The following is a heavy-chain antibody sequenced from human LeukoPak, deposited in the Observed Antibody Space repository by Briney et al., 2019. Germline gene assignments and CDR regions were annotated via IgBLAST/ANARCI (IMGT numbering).Heavy chain of an antibody. CDR1: GFTFNTYA. CDR3: ARRGVAGTEYYFDN. D-gene: IGHD6-19*01. CDR2: IYGSAGGT. Sequence: GGPLRLSCAASGFTFNTYAMTWVRQAPGKGLEWVSTIYGSAGGTYYADSVKGRFTISRDNPKNTVYLQMNSLRAEDTAVYYCARRGVAGTEYYFDNWGQGSLVTVSS. V-gene: IGHV3-23*05. J-gene: IGHJ4*02.